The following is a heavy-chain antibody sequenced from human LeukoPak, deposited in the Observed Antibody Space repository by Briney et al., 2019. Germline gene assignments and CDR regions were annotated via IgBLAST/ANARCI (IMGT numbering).Heavy chain of an antibody. CDR2: ISNDGRST. CDR3: AKYGSGDLWLLGWYFDF. D-gene: IGHD3-22*01. Sequence: PGGSLRLSCALSGFTFKNYAITWVRQAPGKGLEWVSSISNDGRSTHYADSVKGRFTNSRDNSKNTVSLQMNSLRAEDTAVYYCAKYGSGDLWLLGWYFDFWGRGTLVTVSS. J-gene: IGHJ2*01. V-gene: IGHV3-23*01. CDR1: GFTFKNYA.